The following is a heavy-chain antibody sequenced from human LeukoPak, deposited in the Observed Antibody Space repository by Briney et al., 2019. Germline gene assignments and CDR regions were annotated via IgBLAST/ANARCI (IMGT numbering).Heavy chain of an antibody. CDR1: GGSISSSSYY. CDR2: IYYSGST. CDR3: ARETEFTWDIVVVPAAMVGEFWFDP. V-gene: IGHV4-39*07. Sequence: SETLSLTCTVSGGSISSSSYYWGWLRQPPGKGLEWIGSIYYSGSTYYNPSLKSRVTISVDTSKNQFSLKLSSVTAADTAVYYCARETEFTWDIVVVPAAMVGEFWFDPWGQGTLVTVSS. D-gene: IGHD2-2*01. J-gene: IGHJ5*02.